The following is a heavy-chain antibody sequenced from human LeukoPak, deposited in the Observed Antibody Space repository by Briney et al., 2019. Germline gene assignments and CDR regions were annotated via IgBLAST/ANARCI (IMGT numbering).Heavy chain of an antibody. D-gene: IGHD6-19*01. V-gene: IGHV3-30*02. Sequence: PGGSLRLSCAASGFTFSSYGMHWVRQAPGKGLEWVAFIRYDGSNKYYADSVKGRFTISRDNAKNSLYLQMNSLRAEDTALYYCAKDMKSGWYDAFDIWGQGTMVTVSS. CDR2: IRYDGSNK. CDR1: GFTFSSYG. CDR3: AKDMKSGWYDAFDI. J-gene: IGHJ3*02.